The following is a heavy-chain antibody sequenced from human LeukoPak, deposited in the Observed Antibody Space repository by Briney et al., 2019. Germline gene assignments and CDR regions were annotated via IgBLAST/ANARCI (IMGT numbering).Heavy chain of an antibody. Sequence: SETLSLTCTVSGGSINNYYWYWMRQPPGKGLELIAYSYYSGNANYNPSLESRVTMSVDTSKNQFSLKLSSVTAADTAVYYCARTLNVLRFLEWSQEDYYYYMDVWGKGTTVTVSS. V-gene: IGHV4-59*12. CDR3: ARTLNVLRFLEWSQEDYYYYMDV. CDR2: SYYSGNA. D-gene: IGHD3-3*01. CDR1: GGSINNYY. J-gene: IGHJ6*03.